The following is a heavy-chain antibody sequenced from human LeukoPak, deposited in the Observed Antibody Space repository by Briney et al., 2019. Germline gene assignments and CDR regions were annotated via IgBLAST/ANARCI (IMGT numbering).Heavy chain of an antibody. CDR1: GYTFTSYY. CDR2: SNPSGGST. V-gene: IGHV1-46*01. J-gene: IGHJ6*03. Sequence: ASVKVSCKASGYTFTSYYMHWVRQAPGQGLEWMGISNPSGGSTSYAQKFQGRVTMTRDTSTSTVYMELSSLRSEYTAVYYCARGSGSYKDEDYYYYYYMDVWGKGTTVTISS. D-gene: IGHD3-10*01. CDR3: ARGSGSYKDEDYYYYYYMDV.